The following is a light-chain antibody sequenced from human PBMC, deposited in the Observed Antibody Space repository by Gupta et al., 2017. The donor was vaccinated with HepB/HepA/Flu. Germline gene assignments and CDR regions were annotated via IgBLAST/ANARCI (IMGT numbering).Light chain of an antibody. J-gene: IGKJ1*01. CDR1: QSVSSN. CDR2: GAS. V-gene: IGKV3-15*01. Sequence: EIVMTQSPATLSVSPGERATLSCRASQSVSSNLAWYQQKPGQAPRLLIYGASTRATGIPARFSGSGSGTECTLTISSLQSEDFAVYYCQQYKNGPKTFGQGTKVEIK. CDR3: QQYKNGPKT.